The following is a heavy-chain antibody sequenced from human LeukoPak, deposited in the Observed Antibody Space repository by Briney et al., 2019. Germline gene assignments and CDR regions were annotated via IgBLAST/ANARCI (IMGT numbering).Heavy chain of an antibody. D-gene: IGHD6-6*01. V-gene: IGHV3-33*01. CDR3: ARDHSSSSIDY. CDR2: IWYDGSNK. J-gene: IGHJ4*02. CDR1: GSTFSSYG. Sequence: GGSLRLSCAASGSTFSSYGMHWVRQAPGKGLEWVAVIWYDGSNKYYADSVKGRFTISRDNSKNTLYLQMNSLRAEDTAVYYCARDHSSSSIDYWGQGTLVTVSS.